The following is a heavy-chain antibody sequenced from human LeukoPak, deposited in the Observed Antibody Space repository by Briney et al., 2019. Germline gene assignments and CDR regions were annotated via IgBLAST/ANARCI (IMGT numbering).Heavy chain of an antibody. Sequence: GGSLRLSCAASGFTFSSYAMSWVRQAPGKGLEWVSAIGASNNNTYNTDSVKGRFTISRDNAKNSLYLQMNSLRAEDTAVYYCASGYYDSSGLGWFDPWGQGTLVTVSS. J-gene: IGHJ5*02. V-gene: IGHV3-21*04. D-gene: IGHD3-22*01. CDR1: GFTFSSYA. CDR3: ASGYYDSSGLGWFDP. CDR2: IGASNNNT.